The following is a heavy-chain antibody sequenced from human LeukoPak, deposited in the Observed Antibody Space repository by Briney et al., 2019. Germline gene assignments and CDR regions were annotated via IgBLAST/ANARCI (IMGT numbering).Heavy chain of an antibody. CDR1: GFTFSSYA. CDR3: AKGDIVVVPAAMTFDY. D-gene: IGHD2-2*01. Sequence: GGSLRLSCAASGFTFSSYAMSWVRQAPGKGLVWVSAISGSGGSTYYADSVKGRFTISRDNSKNTLYLQMNSLRAEDTAVYYCAKGDIVVVPAAMTFDYWGQGTLVTVSS. J-gene: IGHJ4*02. CDR2: ISGSGGST. V-gene: IGHV3-23*01.